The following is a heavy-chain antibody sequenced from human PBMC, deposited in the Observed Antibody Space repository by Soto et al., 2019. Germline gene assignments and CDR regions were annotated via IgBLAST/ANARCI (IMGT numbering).Heavy chain of an antibody. D-gene: IGHD3-9*01. CDR1: GYTFTSYG. V-gene: IGHV1-18*01. CDR3: ARGHYDILTRSDFDY. CDR2: ISAYNGNT. Sequence: ASVKVSCKASGYTFTSYGISWVRQAPGQGLEWMGWISAYNGNTNYAQKLQGRVTMTTDTSTSTAYMELRSLRSDDTAVYYCARGHYDILTRSDFDYWGQGTPVTVSS. J-gene: IGHJ4*02.